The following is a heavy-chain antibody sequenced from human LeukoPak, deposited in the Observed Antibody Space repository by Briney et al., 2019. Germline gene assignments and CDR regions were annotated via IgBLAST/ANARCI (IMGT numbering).Heavy chain of an antibody. V-gene: IGHV3-48*04. J-gene: IGHJ4*02. CDR2: ISSSGSTI. CDR3: ARDRIIFDY. Sequence: GGSLRLSCAASGFTFSSYAMHWVRQAPGKGLEWVSYISSSGSTIYYADSVKGRFTISRDNAKNSLYLQMNSLRAEDTAVYYCARDRIIFDYWGQGTLVTVSS. D-gene: IGHD1-14*01. CDR1: GFTFSSYA.